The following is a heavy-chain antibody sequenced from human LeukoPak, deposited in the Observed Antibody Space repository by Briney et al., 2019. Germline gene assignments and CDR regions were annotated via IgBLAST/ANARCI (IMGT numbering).Heavy chain of an antibody. CDR1: GFSVSSNY. Sequence: PGESLRLSCAASGFSVSSNYMSWVRQAPGKGLEWVSVMYSGGSTYYADSVQGRFTISRDSSKNTLYMQMNSLRAEDTAVYYCARKYYYDSSGSDAFDIWGRGTMVTVSS. V-gene: IGHV3-53*01. CDR2: MYSGGST. J-gene: IGHJ3*02. D-gene: IGHD3-22*01. CDR3: ARKYYYDSSGSDAFDI.